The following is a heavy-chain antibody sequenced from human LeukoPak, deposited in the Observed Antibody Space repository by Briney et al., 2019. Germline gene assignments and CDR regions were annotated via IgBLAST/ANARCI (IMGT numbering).Heavy chain of an antibody. CDR2: IYYSGST. D-gene: IGHD5-12*01. CDR3: ARHTIRGYDVSTFDY. CDR1: GGSISSSSCY. Sequence: SETLSLTCTVSGGSISSSSCYWGWIRQPPGKGLKWIGSIYYSGSTYYNPSLKSRVTISVDTSKNQFSLKLSSVTAADTAVYYCARHTIRGYDVSTFDYWGQGTLVTVSS. V-gene: IGHV4-39*01. J-gene: IGHJ4*02.